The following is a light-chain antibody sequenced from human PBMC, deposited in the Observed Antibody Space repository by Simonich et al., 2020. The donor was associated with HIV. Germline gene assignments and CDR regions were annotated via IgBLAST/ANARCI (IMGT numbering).Light chain of an antibody. CDR2: WAS. CDR3: QQYYSTPRT. CDR1: QSVLYNSNNRNY. Sequence: DIVMTQSPDSLAVSLGERATINFNSSQSVLYNSNNRNYLAWYQQRPGQPPKLLIYWASTRESGVPDRFSGSGSGTDFTLTISSLQAEDVAVYYCQQYYSTPRTFGQGTKVEIK. J-gene: IGKJ1*01. V-gene: IGKV4-1*01.